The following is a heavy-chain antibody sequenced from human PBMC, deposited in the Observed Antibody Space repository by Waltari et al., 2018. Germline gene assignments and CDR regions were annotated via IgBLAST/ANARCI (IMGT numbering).Heavy chain of an antibody. J-gene: IGHJ4*02. D-gene: IGHD5-18*01. V-gene: IGHV1-24*01. CDR2: FDPEGGET. Sequence: QVQLVQSGAEVKKPGASVKVSCKVSGYTLTELSMHWVRQAPGKGLEWMGGFDPEGGETSYAQKCQGRVTMTEDTSTDTAYMELSRLRSEDTAVYYCALTAMVQRGTNMDYWGQGTLVTVSS. CDR1: GYTLTELS. CDR3: ALTAMVQRGTNMDY.